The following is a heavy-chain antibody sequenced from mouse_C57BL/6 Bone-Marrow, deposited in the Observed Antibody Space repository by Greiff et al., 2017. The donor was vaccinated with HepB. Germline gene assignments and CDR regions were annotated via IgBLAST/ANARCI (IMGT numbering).Heavy chain of an antibody. D-gene: IGHD2-4*01. J-gene: IGHJ3*01. CDR2: ISDGGSYT. CDR1: GFTFSSYA. CDR3: ARDQGLRWFAY. V-gene: IGHV5-4*01. Sequence: EVKLEESGGGLVKPGGSLKLSCAASGFTFSSYAMSWVRQTPEKRLEWVATISDGGSYTYYPDNVKGRFTISRDNAKNNLYLQMSHLKSEDTAMYYCARDQGLRWFAYWGQGTLVTVSA.